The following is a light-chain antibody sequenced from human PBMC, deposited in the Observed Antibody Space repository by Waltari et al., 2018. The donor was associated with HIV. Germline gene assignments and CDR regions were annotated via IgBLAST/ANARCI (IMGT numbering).Light chain of an antibody. Sequence: SYELTQPPSVSVSPGRTACITCSGEKLGVKYACGYQQKPGQSPVVAIYQDRQRQSANPVRISGSNSGTTAPLPINGTQAVADADYNCQAWHSSTVIFGGGTRLTVL. CDR3: QAWHSSTVI. CDR2: QDR. J-gene: IGLJ2*01. V-gene: IGLV3-1*01. CDR1: KLGVKY.